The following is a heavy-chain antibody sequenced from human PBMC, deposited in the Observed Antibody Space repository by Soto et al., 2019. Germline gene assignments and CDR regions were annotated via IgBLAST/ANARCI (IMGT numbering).Heavy chain of an antibody. Sequence: GGSLRLSCAASGFTFSSYWMHWVRQAPGKGLVWVSRINSDGSSTSYADSVKGRFTISRGNAKNTLYLQMNSLRAEDTAVYYCARAKSFTIFGVVPDYWGQGTLVTVSS. D-gene: IGHD3-3*01. CDR2: INSDGSST. CDR1: GFTFSSYW. V-gene: IGHV3-74*01. CDR3: ARAKSFTIFGVVPDY. J-gene: IGHJ4*02.